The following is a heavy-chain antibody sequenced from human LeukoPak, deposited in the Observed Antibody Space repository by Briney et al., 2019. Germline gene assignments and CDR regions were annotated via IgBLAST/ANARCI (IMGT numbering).Heavy chain of an antibody. CDR2: ISSSSSYI. CDR3: ARRGDGYAIDY. V-gene: IGHV3-21*01. Sequence: PGGSLRLSCAASGFTVSSYSMNWVRQAPGKGLEWVSSISSSSSYIYYADSVKGRFTISRDNAKNSLYLQMNSLRAEDTAVYYCARRGDGYAIDYWGQGTLVTVSS. D-gene: IGHD5-24*01. J-gene: IGHJ4*02. CDR1: GFTVSSYS.